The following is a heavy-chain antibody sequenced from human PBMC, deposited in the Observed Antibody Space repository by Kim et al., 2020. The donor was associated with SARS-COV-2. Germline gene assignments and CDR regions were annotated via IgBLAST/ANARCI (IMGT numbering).Heavy chain of an antibody. CDR2: IDPSDSYT. D-gene: IGHD6-13*01. CDR3: ARQLAAAAPYYGMDV. J-gene: IGHJ6*02. Sequence: GESLKISCKGSGYSFTSYWISWVRQMPGKGLEWMGRIDPSDSYTNYSPSFQGHVTISADKSISTAYLQWSSLKASDTAMYYCARQLAAAAPYYGMDVWGQGTTVTVSS. V-gene: IGHV5-10-1*01. CDR1: GYSFTSYW.